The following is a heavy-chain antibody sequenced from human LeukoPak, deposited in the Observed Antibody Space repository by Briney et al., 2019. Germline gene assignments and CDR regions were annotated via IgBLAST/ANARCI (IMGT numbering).Heavy chain of an antibody. Sequence: PSETLSLTCAGYGGSFSGYYWSWIRQPPGKGLEWIGEINHSGSTNYNPSLKSRVTISVDTSKNQFSLKLTSVTAADTAVYYCARGKVTTVLTWFDPWGQGTLVTVSS. D-gene: IGHD4/OR15-4a*01. CDR2: INHSGST. J-gene: IGHJ5*02. V-gene: IGHV4-34*01. CDR1: GGSFSGYY. CDR3: ARGKVTTVLTWFDP.